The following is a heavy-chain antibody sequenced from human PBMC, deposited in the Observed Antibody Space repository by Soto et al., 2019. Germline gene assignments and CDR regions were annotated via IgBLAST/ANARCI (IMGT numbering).Heavy chain of an antibody. V-gene: IGHV3-23*01. CDR1: GFIFSNYA. CDR2: FTSGGST. Sequence: VQLLESGGDLVQPGGSLRLSCAASGFIFSNYAMTWVRQAPGKGPEWVSTFTSGGSTYYRDTVKGRFTISRDKSKNTLYLQMNSLRAEDTAVYYCARTDKYNSQSSGWANRFDYWGQGTLVTVSS. J-gene: IGHJ4*02. D-gene: IGHD6-19*01. CDR3: ARTDKYNSQSSGWANRFDY.